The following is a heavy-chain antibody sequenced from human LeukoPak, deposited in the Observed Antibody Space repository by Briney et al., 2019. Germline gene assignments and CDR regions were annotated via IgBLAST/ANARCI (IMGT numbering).Heavy chain of an antibody. V-gene: IGHV3-7*01. D-gene: IGHD2-21*02. J-gene: IGHJ1*01. CDR1: GFTFNRCW. CDR3: TSWGDTTAEYFQR. CDR2: INPDGRDT. Sequence: GGSLRLSCVVSGFTFNRCWMNWVRQAPGKGLEWVAHINPDGRDTYYVDSVKGRFTISRDNAQNSMYLQMNSLRVEDTAVYYCTSWGDTTAEYFQRWGQGSLVTVSS.